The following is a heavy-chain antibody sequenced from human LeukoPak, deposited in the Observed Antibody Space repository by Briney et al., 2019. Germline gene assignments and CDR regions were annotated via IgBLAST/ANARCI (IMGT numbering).Heavy chain of an antibody. CDR2: XXHSGST. Sequence: SETLSLTCAVYGGSFSGYYWSXXXXXXXXXXXXXXXXXHSGSTNYNPSLKSRVTISVDTSKNQFSLKLSSVTAADTAVYYCARGMGGRRYYYYYYYMDVWGKGTTVTVSS. CDR1: GGSFSGYY. J-gene: IGHJ6*03. V-gene: IGHV4-34*01. CDR3: ARGMGGRRYYYYYYYMDV. D-gene: IGHD2-15*01.